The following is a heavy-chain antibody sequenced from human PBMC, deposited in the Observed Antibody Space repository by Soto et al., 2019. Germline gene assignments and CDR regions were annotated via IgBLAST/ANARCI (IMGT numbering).Heavy chain of an antibody. V-gene: IGHV4-59*01. CDR2: IYSSGIT. CDR1: GGPITGYY. Sequence: PSETLSLTCTVSGGPITGYYWTWIRQSPGKGLECIGYIYSSGITNYSPYFKSRVTISVDTSKNQLSLKLRSVTAADTAVYYCARGGMDTSMVTNWFDPWGQGTLVTVSS. CDR3: ARGGMDTSMVTNWFDP. D-gene: IGHD5-18*01. J-gene: IGHJ5*02.